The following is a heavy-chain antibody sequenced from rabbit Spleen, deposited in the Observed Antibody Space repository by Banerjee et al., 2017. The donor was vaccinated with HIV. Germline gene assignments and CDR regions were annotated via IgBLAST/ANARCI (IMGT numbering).Heavy chain of an antibody. D-gene: IGHD1-1*01. CDR2: IGTGFGDT. J-gene: IGHJ3*01. CDR1: GFSFSSGYD. V-gene: IGHV1S45*01. CDR3: VRGASSSGYYSL. Sequence: QEQLEESGGDLVKPEGSLTFTCTASGFSFSSGYDMCWVRQAPGKGLEWIACIGTGFGDTYYANWAKGRFTISSHNAQNTLYLQLNSLTAADTATYFCVRGASSSGYYSLWGQGTLVTVS.